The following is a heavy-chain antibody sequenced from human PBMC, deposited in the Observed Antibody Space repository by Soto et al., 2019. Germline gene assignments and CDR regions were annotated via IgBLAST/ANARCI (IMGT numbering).Heavy chain of an antibody. D-gene: IGHD3-22*01. CDR2: ISGSGGST. CDR3: AKRGPHYYYDSRHDAFDI. V-gene: IGHV3-23*01. J-gene: IGHJ3*02. Sequence: GGSLRLSCAASGFTFSSYAMSWVRQAPGKGLEWVSAISGSGGSTYYADSVKGRFTISRDNSKNTLYLQMNSLRAEDTAVYYCAKRGPHYYYDSRHDAFDIWGQGTMVTVSS. CDR1: GFTFSSYA.